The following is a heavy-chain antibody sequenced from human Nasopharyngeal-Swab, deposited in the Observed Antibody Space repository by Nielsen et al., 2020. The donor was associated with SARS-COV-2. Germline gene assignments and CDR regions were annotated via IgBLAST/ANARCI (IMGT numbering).Heavy chain of an antibody. Sequence: SETLSLTCSVSGGSIRDNNYYWSWIRQPPGKGLEWIGSMSYSGVTFYNPSLRNRVTLSVGTSKNLLSLKLDSVTAADTALYYCARHSRVTTVVVVTLFDFWGQGIQVTVSS. CDR2: MSYSGVT. CDR1: GGSIRDNNYY. CDR3: ARHSRVTTVVVVTLFDF. J-gene: IGHJ4*02. D-gene: IGHD3-22*01. V-gene: IGHV4-39*01.